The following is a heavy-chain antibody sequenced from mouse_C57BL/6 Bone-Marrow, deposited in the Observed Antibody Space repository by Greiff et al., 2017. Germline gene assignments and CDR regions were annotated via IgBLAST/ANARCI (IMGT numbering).Heavy chain of an antibody. Sequence: QVTLKESGPGILQPSQNLSLTCSFSGFSLSTFGMGVGWIRPPSGKGLEWLAHIWWDDDKYYTPALKSRLTISKATSKNQVILKIANGDTAATATDYCARIRGTAPYNFDYWGQGTTLTVSS. J-gene: IGHJ2*01. CDR1: GFSLSTFGMG. CDR3: ARIRGTAPYNFDY. CDR2: IWWDDDK. V-gene: IGHV8-8*01. D-gene: IGHD3-3*01.